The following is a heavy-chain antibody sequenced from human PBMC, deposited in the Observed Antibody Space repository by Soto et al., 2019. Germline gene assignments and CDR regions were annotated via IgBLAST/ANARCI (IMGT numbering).Heavy chain of an antibody. J-gene: IGHJ4*02. Sequence: EVQLVESGGGLVQPGGSLRLSCSASGFALNDYWMHWVRQIPGKGPVWVARIRNDGRDINYGDPVKGRVTISRDNAKNTVHLQMISLRPDDTAIYYWARVPMARPGMGIDHWGQGILVTVSS. V-gene: IGHV3-74*01. D-gene: IGHD3-10*01. CDR3: ARVPMARPGMGIDH. CDR2: IRNDGRDI. CDR1: GFALNDYW.